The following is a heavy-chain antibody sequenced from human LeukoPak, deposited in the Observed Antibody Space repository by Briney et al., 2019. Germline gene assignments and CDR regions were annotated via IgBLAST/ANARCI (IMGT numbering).Heavy chain of an antibody. Sequence: GGLLELSWAALGSPSSSYEMNWVRQAPGKGLEWFSYISSSGGTTFYADSVQGRFTISRDNAKNSLYLQMNSLRGEDTAVYYCAGDRWGSNYFDYWGQGTLVTVSS. J-gene: IGHJ4*02. CDR2: ISSSGGTT. CDR3: AGDRWGSNYFDY. D-gene: IGHD3-16*01. CDR1: GSPSSSYE. V-gene: IGHV3-48*03.